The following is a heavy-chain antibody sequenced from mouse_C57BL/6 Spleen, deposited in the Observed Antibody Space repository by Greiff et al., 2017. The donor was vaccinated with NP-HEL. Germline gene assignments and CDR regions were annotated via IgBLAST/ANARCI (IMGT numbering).Heavy chain of an antibody. CDR2: IYPRSGNT. D-gene: IGHD2-2*01. CDR1: GYTFTSYG. CDR3: ARKGATMVTTGAMVY. V-gene: IGHV1-81*01. J-gene: IGHJ4*01. Sequence: QVQLQQSGAELARPGASVKLSCKASGYTFTSYGISWVKQRTGQGLEWIGEIYPRSGNTYYNEKFKGKATLTADKSSSTAYMELRSLTSEDSAVYFCARKGATMVTTGAMVYWGQGTSVTVSS.